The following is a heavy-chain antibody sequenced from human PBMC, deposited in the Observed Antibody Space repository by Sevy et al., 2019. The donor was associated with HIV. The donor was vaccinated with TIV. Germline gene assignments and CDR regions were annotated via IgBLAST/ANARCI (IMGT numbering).Heavy chain of an antibody. CDR1: GFTVSGNY. J-gene: IGHJ2*01. V-gene: IGHV3-66*01. D-gene: IGHD3-22*01. CDR3: ARAVEDYSDSSAWDWYFDL. CDR2: IFSGGNT. Sequence: GGSLRLSCAASGFTVSGNYMSWVRQAPGKGLEWVSGIFSGGNTHFADSVKGRFTISRGNSKNTLSYQMNSLSAEDTDVYYCARAVEDYSDSSAWDWYFDLWGRGTLVTVSS.